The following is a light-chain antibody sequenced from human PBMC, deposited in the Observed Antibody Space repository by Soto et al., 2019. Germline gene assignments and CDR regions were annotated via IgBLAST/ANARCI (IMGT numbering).Light chain of an antibody. CDR3: SSYTSSSTYV. CDR1: ITDVGGYNY. CDR2: DVS. V-gene: IGLV2-14*03. Sequence: QSVLTHPASVSGSPGQSITISCTGTITDVGGYNYVSWYQQHPGKAPKLMIYDVSNRPSGVSNRFSGSKSGNTASLTISGLQAEDEADYYCSSYTSSSTYVFGTGTKVTV. J-gene: IGLJ1*01.